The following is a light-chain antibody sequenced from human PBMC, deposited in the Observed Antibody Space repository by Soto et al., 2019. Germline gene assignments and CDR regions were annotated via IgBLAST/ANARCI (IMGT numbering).Light chain of an antibody. CDR1: QAVSSNQY. V-gene: IGKV3-20*01. CDR3: QQYDTSPRWT. CDR2: GGS. J-gene: IGKJ1*01. Sequence: EIVLTQSPGTLSLSPGERATLSCRASQAVSSNQYLAWYQQKPGQAPRLLIYGGSNRATGVPGRFIGSGSGTDFTLTISRLEPEDFAVYYCQQYDTSPRWTFGQGTKVETK.